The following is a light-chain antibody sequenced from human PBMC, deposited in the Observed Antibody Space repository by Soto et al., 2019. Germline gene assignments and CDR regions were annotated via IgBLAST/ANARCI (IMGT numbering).Light chain of an antibody. CDR3: SSFTAANSVT. Sequence: QSALTQPASVSGSPGQTITISCTGSSSDVGGHNYVSWFQHLPGKAPKLMISEVSNRPSGVSNRFSGSKSGNTASLTVSELQADDEADYYCSSFTAANSVTFGGGTKLTVL. J-gene: IGLJ2*01. CDR1: SSDVGGHNY. V-gene: IGLV2-14*01. CDR2: EVS.